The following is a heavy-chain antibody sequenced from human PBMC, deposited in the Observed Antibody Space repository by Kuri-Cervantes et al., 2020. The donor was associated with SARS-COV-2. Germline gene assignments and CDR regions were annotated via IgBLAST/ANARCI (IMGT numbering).Heavy chain of an antibody. J-gene: IGHJ4*02. CDR2: ISSGSDYI. D-gene: IGHD7-27*01. CDR3: ARDLRLGKSLDY. V-gene: IGHV3-21*01. CDR1: GFTFRTYS. Sequence: LSLTCAASGFTFRTYSMIWVRQAPGKGLEWVSSISSGSDYIYYADSMKGRFTVSRDNAKSSLFLQLTSLRAEDTAVYYCARDLRLGKSLDYWGQGTLVTVSS.